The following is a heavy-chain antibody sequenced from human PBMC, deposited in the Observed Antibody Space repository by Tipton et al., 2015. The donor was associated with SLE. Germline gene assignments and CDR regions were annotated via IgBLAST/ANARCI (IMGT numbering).Heavy chain of an antibody. Sequence: SLRLSCAASGFTFSNYEMNWVRQAPGKGLEWVSYISSSGSIKYYADSVRGRFTISRDNAKNSLSLQMDSLRAEDTAVYYCARDLLRMTTFNYFYGMHVWGQWTTVTVSS. D-gene: IGHD3-22*01. CDR2: ISSSGSIK. J-gene: IGHJ6*02. CDR3: ARDLLRMTTFNYFYGMHV. V-gene: IGHV3-48*03. CDR1: GFTFSNYE.